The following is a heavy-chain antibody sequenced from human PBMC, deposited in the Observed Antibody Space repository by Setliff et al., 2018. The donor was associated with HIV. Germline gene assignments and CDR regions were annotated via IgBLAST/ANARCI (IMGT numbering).Heavy chain of an antibody. D-gene: IGHD3-3*01. J-gene: IGHJ4*02. CDR1: GGSFSGYY. CDR2: INHSGST. CDR3: ARGVTIFGVVIPYYFDY. V-gene: IGHV4-34*01. Sequence: NPSETLSLTCAVYGGSFSGYYWSWIRQPPGKGLEWIGEINHSGSTNYNPSLKSRVTISVDTSKNQFSLKLSSVTAADTAVYYCARGVTIFGVVIPYYFDYWGQGTLVTVSS.